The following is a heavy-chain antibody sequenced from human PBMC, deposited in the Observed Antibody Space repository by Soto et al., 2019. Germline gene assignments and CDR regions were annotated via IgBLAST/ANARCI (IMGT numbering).Heavy chain of an antibody. V-gene: IGHV4-34*01. D-gene: IGHD4-4*01. CDR3: ARYSNRYVNNWFDP. CDR1: GGSFSGYY. Sequence: SETLSLTCAVYGGSFSGYYWSWIRQPPGKGLEWIGEINHSGSTNYNPSLKSRVTISVDTSKNQFSLKLSSVTAADTAVYYCARYSNRYVNNWFDPWGQGTLVTVSS. J-gene: IGHJ5*02. CDR2: INHSGST.